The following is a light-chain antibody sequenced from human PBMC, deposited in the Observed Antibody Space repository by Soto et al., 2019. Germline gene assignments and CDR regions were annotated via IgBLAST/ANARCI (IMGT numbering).Light chain of an antibody. CDR1: QTVRNNY. Sequence: EFVFTQSPGTPSLSPGERATLSRRASQTVRNNYLAWYQQKPGQAPRLLIYDASSRATGIPDRFSGGGSGTDFTLTISRLEPEDFAVYYCQQFSSYPLTFGGGTKVDI. CDR2: DAS. CDR3: QQFSSYPLT. J-gene: IGKJ4*01. V-gene: IGKV3-20*01.